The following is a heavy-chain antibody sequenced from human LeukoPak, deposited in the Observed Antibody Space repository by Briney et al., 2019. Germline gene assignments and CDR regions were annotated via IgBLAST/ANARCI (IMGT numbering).Heavy chain of an antibody. V-gene: IGHV4-39*01. Sequence: PSETLSLTCTVSGGSISSRSYYWGWIRQPPGKGLVWIGKISDSGNSYYSPSLRSRVTISIDTSKNQFSLKLSSVTAADTAVYYCARGWRYYYGSGSYQFDYWGQGTLVTVSS. CDR3: ARGWRYYYGSGSYQFDY. D-gene: IGHD3-10*01. CDR1: GGSISSRSYY. J-gene: IGHJ4*02. CDR2: ISDSGNS.